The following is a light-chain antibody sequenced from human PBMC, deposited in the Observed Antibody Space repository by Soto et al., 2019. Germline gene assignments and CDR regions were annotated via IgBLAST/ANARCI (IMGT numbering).Light chain of an antibody. CDR3: CSNAGSHSYF. CDR1: SRDIGGYNY. V-gene: IGLV2-8*01. J-gene: IGLJ1*01. CDR2: EAT. Sequence: QSVLTQPPSASGSPGQSVTISCTGTSRDIGGYNYVSWYQQHPGKAPKLLIYEATKRPSGVPDRFSGSKSGNTASLTVSGLQADDEADYFCCSNAGSHSYFFGTGTKVTVL.